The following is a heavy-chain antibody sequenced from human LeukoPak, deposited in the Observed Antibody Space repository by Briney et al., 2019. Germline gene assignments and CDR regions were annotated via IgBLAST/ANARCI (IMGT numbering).Heavy chain of an antibody. V-gene: IGHV1-69*05. CDR1: GGTFSSYA. Sequence: GSPVKVSCKASGGTFSSYAISWVRQAPGQGLEWMGGIIPIFGTANYAQKFQGRVTITTDESTSTAYMELSSLRSEDTAVYYCARARDRHTRSGSHHLDYWGQGTLVTVSS. J-gene: IGHJ4*02. D-gene: IGHD3-10*01. CDR2: IIPIFGTA. CDR3: ARARDRHTRSGSHHLDY.